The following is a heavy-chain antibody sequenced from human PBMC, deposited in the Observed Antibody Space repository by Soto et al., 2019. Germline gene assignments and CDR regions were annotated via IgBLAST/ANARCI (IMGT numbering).Heavy chain of an antibody. J-gene: IGHJ5*02. CDR3: ARANWNILHNWFDP. Sequence: WGSLRLSCVSSDFTFSIYSMNWVRQAPGKGLEWVSSISSSSSYIYYADSVKGRFTISRDNAKNSLYLQMNSLRAEDTAVYYCARANWNILHNWFDPWGQGTLVTSPQ. CDR2: ISSSSSYI. V-gene: IGHV3-21*01. CDR1: DFTFSIYS. D-gene: IGHD1-20*01.